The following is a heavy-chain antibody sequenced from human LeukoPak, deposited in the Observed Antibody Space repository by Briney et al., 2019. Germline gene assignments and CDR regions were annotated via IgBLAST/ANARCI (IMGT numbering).Heavy chain of an antibody. V-gene: IGHV1-2*02. CDR3: ARVVGDGYYYDSSEFFDY. D-gene: IGHD3-22*01. CDR2: INSNSGGT. J-gene: IGHJ4*02. Sequence: ASVKVSCKASGYTFTGYYMHWVRQAPGQGLEWMGWINSNSGGTNYAQKFQGRVTMTRDTSISTAYMELRSLRSDDTAVYYCARVVGDGYYYDSSEFFDYWGQGTLVTVSS. CDR1: GYTFTGYY.